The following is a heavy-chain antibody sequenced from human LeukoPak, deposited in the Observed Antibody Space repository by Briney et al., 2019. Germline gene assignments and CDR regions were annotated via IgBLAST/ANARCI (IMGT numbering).Heavy chain of an antibody. CDR3: ARGLRADS. J-gene: IGHJ4*02. V-gene: IGHV1-8*01. CDR2: VSPDSGNT. D-gene: IGHD2-21*01. CDR1: GYTFVNFD. Sequence: GASVTVSCTTSGYTFVNFDINWVRQATGQGLEWMGWVSPDSGNTGYAQKFQGRVTMTRNTSINTVYMELSSLRSEDTGVYYCARGLRADSWGQGTLVTVTS.